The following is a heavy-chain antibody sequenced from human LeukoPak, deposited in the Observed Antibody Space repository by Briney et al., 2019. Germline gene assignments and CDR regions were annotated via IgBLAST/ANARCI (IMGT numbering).Heavy chain of an antibody. V-gene: IGHV4-61*08. Sequence: SETLSLTCSVSGGSISGGSISGYHWSWIRQPPGKGLELIAYMHYSGTTHYNPSLKSRVSISVDTSRKQISLELTSVTAADTAVYYCARSRHPAGFFDYWGQGILVTVSS. CDR3: ARSRHPAGFFDY. J-gene: IGHJ4*02. CDR2: MHYSGTT. CDR1: GGSISGGSISGYH.